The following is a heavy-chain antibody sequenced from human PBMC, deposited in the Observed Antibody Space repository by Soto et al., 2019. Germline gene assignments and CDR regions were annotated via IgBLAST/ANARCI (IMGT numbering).Heavy chain of an antibody. CDR2: ISDDGTNK. D-gene: IGHD3-10*01. V-gene: IGHV3-30-3*01. CDR1: GFTFSGYA. CDR3: ERAGSSRGLWLGLYY. J-gene: IGHJ4*02. Sequence: GSLGLSCAASGFTFSGYAMHCVRQAPGKGLEWVAVISDDGTNKHYADSVRGRFTISXXXXKXXXNLQXXXLXPEDTAVYYCERAGSSRGLWLGLYYWGQGT.